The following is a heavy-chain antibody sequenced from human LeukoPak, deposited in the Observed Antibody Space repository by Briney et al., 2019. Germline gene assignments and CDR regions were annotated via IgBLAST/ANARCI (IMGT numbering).Heavy chain of an antibody. V-gene: IGHV3-30*04. Sequence: PGGSLRLSCAASGFTFSSYAMHWVRQAPGKGLEWVAVISYDGSNKYYADSVKGRFTISRDNSKNTLYLQMNSLRAEHTAVYYCARGVLQNYMDVWGKGTTVTVSS. CDR1: GFTFSSYA. CDR3: ARGVLQNYMDV. J-gene: IGHJ6*03. D-gene: IGHD3-10*01. CDR2: ISYDGSNK.